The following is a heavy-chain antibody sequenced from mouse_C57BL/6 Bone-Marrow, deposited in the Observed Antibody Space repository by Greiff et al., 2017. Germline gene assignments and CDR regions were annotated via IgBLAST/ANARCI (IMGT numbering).Heavy chain of an antibody. CDR2: IWSGGST. J-gene: IGHJ3*01. Sequence: VQLQESGPGLVKPSQSLSITCTVSGFSLTSYGVHWVRQSPGKGLEWLGVIWSGGSTDYNAAFISRLSISKDKSKIQVFFKMNSLEAYDTAIYCCARSGEFAYWGQGTLVTVSA. CDR3: ARSGEFAY. CDR1: GFSLTSYG. V-gene: IGHV2-2*01.